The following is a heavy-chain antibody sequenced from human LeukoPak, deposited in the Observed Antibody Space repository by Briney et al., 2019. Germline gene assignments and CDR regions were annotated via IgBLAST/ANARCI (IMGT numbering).Heavy chain of an antibody. D-gene: IGHD6-19*01. CDR3: ARDRPGSGWPTDYYYYYYGMDV. V-gene: IGHV3-7*01. CDR1: GFTFSSYW. Sequence: GGSLRLSCAASGFTFSSYWMSWVRQAPGKGLEWVANIKQDGSEKYYVDSVKGRFTISRDNAKNSLYLQMNSLRAEDTAVYYCARDRPGSGWPTDYYYYYYGMDVWGQGTTVTVSS. CDR2: IKQDGSEK. J-gene: IGHJ6*02.